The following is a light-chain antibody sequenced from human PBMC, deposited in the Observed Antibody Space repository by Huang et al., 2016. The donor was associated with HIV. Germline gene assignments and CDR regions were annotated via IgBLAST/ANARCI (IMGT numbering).Light chain of an antibody. Sequence: DIVMTQSPDSLAVSLGERATINCKSSQSVLYSSNNKNYLSWYQQKPGQSPKLLISWASTRESGVPDRVSGSVSGTDFTLTISSLQAEDVAVYYCHQYYNTRYTFGQGTKLEIK. CDR2: WAS. CDR3: HQYYNTRYT. V-gene: IGKV4-1*01. J-gene: IGKJ2*01. CDR1: QSVLYSSNNKNY.